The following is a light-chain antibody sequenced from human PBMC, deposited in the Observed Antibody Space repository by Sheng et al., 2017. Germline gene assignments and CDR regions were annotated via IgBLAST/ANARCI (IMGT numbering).Light chain of an antibody. V-gene: IGLV2-14*02. J-gene: IGLJ1*01. CDR1: SSDVGSYNL. CDR3: SSSAANNTLYV. CDR2: EGS. Sequence: QSALTQPASVSGSPGQSITISCTGTSSDVGSYNLVSWYQQYSGKAPKLMIYEGSKRPSGVSNRFSGSRSGNTASLTISGLQAEDEADYYCSSSAANNTLYVFAKGTKVTVL.